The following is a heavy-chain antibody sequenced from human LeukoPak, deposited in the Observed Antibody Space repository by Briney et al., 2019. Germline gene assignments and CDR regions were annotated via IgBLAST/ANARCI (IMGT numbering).Heavy chain of an antibody. CDR1: GFTFRSYA. J-gene: IGHJ4*02. D-gene: IGHD3-3*01. Sequence: GGSLRLSCAASGFTFRSYAMNWVRQAPGKGLEWVSTISGSGSNTNYADSVKGRFTISRDNSKNTLYLQMNSLRAEDTAVFYCARDQYDTWSRRGNFDSWGQGTLVIVSS. V-gene: IGHV3-23*01. CDR3: ARDQYDTWSRRGNFDS. CDR2: ISGSGSNT.